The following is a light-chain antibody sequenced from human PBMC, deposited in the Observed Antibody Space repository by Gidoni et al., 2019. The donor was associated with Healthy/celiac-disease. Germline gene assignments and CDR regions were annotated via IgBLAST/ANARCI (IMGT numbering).Light chain of an antibody. CDR1: QSVSSN. V-gene: IGKV3-15*01. Sequence: EIVMTQSPATLSESPGERATLSCRASQSVSSNLAWYQQKPGQAPRLLIYGASTRATGIPARFSGSGSGTEFTLTISSLQSEDFAVYYCPQYNNWPPWTFGQGTKVEIK. CDR3: PQYNNWPPWT. CDR2: GAS. J-gene: IGKJ1*01.